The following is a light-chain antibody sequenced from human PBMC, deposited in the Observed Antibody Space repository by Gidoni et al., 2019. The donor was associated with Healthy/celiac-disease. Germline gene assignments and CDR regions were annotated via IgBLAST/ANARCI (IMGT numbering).Light chain of an antibody. V-gene: IGLV3-9*01. CDR1: NIGSKN. Sequence: SYELTQPLSVSVALGQTARIPCGGNNIGSKNVHWYQQKPGQAPVLVIYRDSNRPSGIPERFSGSNSGNTATLTISRAQAGDEADYDCQVWDSSTVVFGGGTKLTVL. CDR2: RDS. J-gene: IGLJ2*01. CDR3: QVWDSSTVV.